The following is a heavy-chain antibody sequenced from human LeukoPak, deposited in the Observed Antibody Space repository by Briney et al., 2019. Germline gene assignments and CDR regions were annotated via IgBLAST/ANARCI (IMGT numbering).Heavy chain of an antibody. J-gene: IGHJ4*02. CDR2: VSNSSRTI. V-gene: IGHV3-48*01. Sequence: GGSLRLSCAASDFTFSTFTMHWVRQAPGKGLEWVSSVSNSSRTINYADSVQGRSTVSRDNANNSMYLQINDLRREDTAVYYCARGSPRGGLDSWGQGTLVTVSS. D-gene: IGHD1-14*01. CDR1: DFTFSTFT. CDR3: ARGSPRGGLDS.